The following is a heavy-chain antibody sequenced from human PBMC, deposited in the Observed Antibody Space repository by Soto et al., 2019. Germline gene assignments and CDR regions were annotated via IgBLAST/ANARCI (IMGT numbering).Heavy chain of an antibody. CDR3: ARWVYGDYEGYFDY. J-gene: IGHJ4*02. CDR2: ISAYNGNT. D-gene: IGHD4-17*01. Sequence: GASVKVACKASGYTFTSYGISWVRQAPGQGLEWMGWISAYNGNTNYAQKLQGRVTMTTDTSTSTAYMELRSLRSDDTAVYYCARWVYGDYEGYFDYWGQGTLVTVSS. V-gene: IGHV1-18*01. CDR1: GYTFTSYG.